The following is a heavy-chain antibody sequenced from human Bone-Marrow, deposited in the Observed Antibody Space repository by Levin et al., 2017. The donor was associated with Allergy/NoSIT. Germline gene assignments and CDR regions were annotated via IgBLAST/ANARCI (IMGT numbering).Heavy chain of an antibody. CDR2: IWYDGSNK. J-gene: IGHJ4*02. V-gene: IGHV3-33*01. CDR3: ARDAIGGPVVGYFDY. CDR1: GFTFSSYG. Sequence: GGSLRLSCAASGFTFSSYGMHWVRQAPGKGLEWVAVIWYDGSNKYYADSVKGRFTISRDNSKNTLYLQMNSLRAEDTAVYYCARDAIGGPVVGYFDYWGQGTLVTVSS. D-gene: IGHD2-15*01.